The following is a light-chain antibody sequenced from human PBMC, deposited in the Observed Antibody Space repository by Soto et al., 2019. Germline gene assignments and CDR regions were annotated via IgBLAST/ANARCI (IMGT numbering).Light chain of an antibody. CDR3: HQYGRSQT. Sequence: EVVLTQSPGTLFLSPGERATLSCRASQTVGSSFLAWFQHKPGQAPRLLIYGASTRATGIPDRFSGSGSGTDFTLTISRLEPEDFEVYYCHQYGRSQTFGQGTKVDIK. V-gene: IGKV3-20*01. CDR1: QTVGSSF. J-gene: IGKJ1*01. CDR2: GAS.